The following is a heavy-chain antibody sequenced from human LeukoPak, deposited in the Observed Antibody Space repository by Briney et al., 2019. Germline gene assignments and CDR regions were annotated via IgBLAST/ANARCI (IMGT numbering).Heavy chain of an antibody. CDR2: ISSSSSYI. V-gene: IGHV3-21*01. CDR1: GFTFGSYS. D-gene: IGHD1-14*01. CDR3: ASPGAPTGFDY. J-gene: IGHJ4*02. Sequence: GGSLRLSCAASGFTFGSYSMNWVRQAPGKGLEWVSSISSSSSYIYYADSVKGRFTISRDNAKNSLYLQMDSLRAEDTAVYYCASPGAPTGFDYWGQGTLVTVSS.